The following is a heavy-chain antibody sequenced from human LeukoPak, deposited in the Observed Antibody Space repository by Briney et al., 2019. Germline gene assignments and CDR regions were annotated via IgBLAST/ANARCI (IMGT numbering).Heavy chain of an antibody. V-gene: IGHV3-74*01. J-gene: IGHJ4*02. CDR3: VRAGYSSGGDY. CDR1: GFSFSSYW. Sequence: PGGSLRLSCSASGFSFSSYWIHWVRQAPGKGLVWVSRINSDGSSTNYADSVKDRFTISRDNAKNTLYLQMNSLRAEDTAVYYCVRAGYSSGGDYWGQGTLVTVSS. CDR2: INSDGSST. D-gene: IGHD5-18*01.